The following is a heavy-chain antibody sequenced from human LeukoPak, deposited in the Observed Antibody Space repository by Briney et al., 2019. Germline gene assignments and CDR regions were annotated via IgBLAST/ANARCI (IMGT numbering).Heavy chain of an antibody. CDR1: GGSISSYY. D-gene: IGHD3-22*01. J-gene: IGHJ4*02. V-gene: IGHV4-59*01. CDR2: IYYSGST. Sequence: SQTLSLTRTVSGGSISSYYWSWVRQPPGKGLEWTGYIYYSGSTNYNPSLKSRVTISVDTSKNQFSLKLSSVTAADTAVYYCARGASYSSGYYHLMYYFDYWGQGTLVTVSS. CDR3: ARGASYSSGYYHLMYYFDY.